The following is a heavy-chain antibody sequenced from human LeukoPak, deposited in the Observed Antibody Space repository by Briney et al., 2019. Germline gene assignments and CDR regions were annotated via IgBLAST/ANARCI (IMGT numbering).Heavy chain of an antibody. Sequence: ASVKISCKASGYTFTSYDINWVRQAIGQGLEWMGWMNPNSGNTGYAQKFQGSITMTSNTSTSTAYMELSSLKSEDTAVYYCARVNTYYYGSGVSRAFHMWGQGTMVTVSS. CDR2: MNPNSGNT. V-gene: IGHV1-8*01. D-gene: IGHD3-10*01. CDR1: GYTFTSYD. CDR3: ARVNTYYYGSGVSRAFHM. J-gene: IGHJ3*02.